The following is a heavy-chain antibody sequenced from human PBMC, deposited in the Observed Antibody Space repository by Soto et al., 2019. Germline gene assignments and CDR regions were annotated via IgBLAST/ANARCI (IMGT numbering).Heavy chain of an antibody. Sequence: GCSLRLSCAASGFTFTRYSMNWVRQAPGKGLEWVSSISSTTNYIYYGDSMKGRFTISRENAKNSLYREMNSLRAEDTAVYYCARESEDLTSNFDYWGQGTLVTGSS. J-gene: IGHJ4*02. CDR1: GFTFTRYS. CDR2: ISSTTNYI. V-gene: IGHV3-21*06. CDR3: ARESEDLTSNFDY.